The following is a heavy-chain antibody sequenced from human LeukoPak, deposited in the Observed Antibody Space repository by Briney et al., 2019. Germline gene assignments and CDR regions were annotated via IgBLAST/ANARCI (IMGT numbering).Heavy chain of an antibody. CDR2: IYPGDSDT. CDR3: AKSREGGYYPGY. Sequence: GESLKISCKGPGYVFTNYWIGWVRQRPGKGLEWMGIIYPGDSDTTYSPSFQGQVTISADKSISTAYLQWSSLMASDTAMYYCAKSREGGYYPGYWGQGTLVTVSS. D-gene: IGHD1-26*01. V-gene: IGHV5-51*01. J-gene: IGHJ4*02. CDR1: GYVFTNYW.